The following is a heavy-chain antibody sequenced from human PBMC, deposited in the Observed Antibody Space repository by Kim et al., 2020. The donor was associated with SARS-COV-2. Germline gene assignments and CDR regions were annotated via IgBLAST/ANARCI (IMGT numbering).Heavy chain of an antibody. J-gene: IGHJ5*02. CDR3: ARGPPDYDILTGYFPRAWFDP. Sequence: SETLSLTCTVSGGSISSGGYYWSWIRQHPGKGLEWIGYIYYSGSTYYNPSLKSRVTISVDTSKNQFSLKLSSVTAADTAVYYCARGPPDYDILTGYFPRAWFDPWGQGTLVTVSS. V-gene: IGHV4-31*03. D-gene: IGHD3-9*01. CDR2: IYYSGST. CDR1: GGSISSGGYY.